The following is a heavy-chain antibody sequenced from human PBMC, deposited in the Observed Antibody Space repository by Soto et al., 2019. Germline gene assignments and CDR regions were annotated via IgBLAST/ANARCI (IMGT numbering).Heavy chain of an antibody. D-gene: IGHD2-21*01. CDR1: GFTFNTYD. CDR2: ITARSAYL. V-gene: IGHV3-21*01. J-gene: IGHJ5*02. Sequence: EVQLVESGGGLGKPGGSLRLSCAASGFTFNTYDMNWVRQAPGKGLEWVSSITARSAYLYYADSARGRFTISRDNAKNSLLLEMNSLRAEETAVYYCVKSGTAVLLRHSWFDAWGQGTLVSVSS. CDR3: VKSGTAVLLRHSWFDA.